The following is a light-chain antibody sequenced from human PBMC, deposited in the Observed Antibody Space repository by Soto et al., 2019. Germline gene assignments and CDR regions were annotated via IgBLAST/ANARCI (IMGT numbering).Light chain of an antibody. CDR1: QSISNN. Sequence: EVVLTQSPSTVSVSQGERATFSWSASQSISNNLAWYQQKPGQAPRLLIYGASTRATGVPARFSGSGSGTEFTLTISSLQSEDFALYYCQQNNNWPPITFGQGTRLEI. V-gene: IGKV3-15*01. J-gene: IGKJ5*01. CDR2: GAS. CDR3: QQNNNWPPIT.